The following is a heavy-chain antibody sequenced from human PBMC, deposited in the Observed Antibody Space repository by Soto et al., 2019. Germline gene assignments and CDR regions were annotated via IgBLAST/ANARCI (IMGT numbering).Heavy chain of an antibody. J-gene: IGHJ4*02. CDR2: INSDGSST. Sequence: GGSLRLSCAASGFTLSSYWMHWVRQAPGKGLVWVSRINSDGSSTSYADSVKGRFTISRDNAKNTLYLQMNSLRAEDTAVYYCARDPGPGYYDSSGYYYDWGQGTQVTVSS. CDR3: ARDPGPGYYDSSGYYYD. V-gene: IGHV3-74*01. D-gene: IGHD3-22*01. CDR1: GFTLSSYW.